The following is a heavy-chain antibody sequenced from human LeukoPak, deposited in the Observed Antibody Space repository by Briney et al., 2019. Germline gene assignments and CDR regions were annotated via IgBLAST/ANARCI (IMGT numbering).Heavy chain of an antibody. D-gene: IGHD5-12*01. Sequence: GGSLRLSCGVSGFTFSSYWISWVHQAPGNGLEWVANIKQDGSEKYYVESVKGRFTISRDNAKNSLYLQMNSLRAEDTAVYYCARSGYDTYFDYWGQGTLVTVSS. V-gene: IGHV3-7*01. CDR3: ARSGYDTYFDY. CDR1: GFTFSSYW. CDR2: IKQDGSEK. J-gene: IGHJ4*02.